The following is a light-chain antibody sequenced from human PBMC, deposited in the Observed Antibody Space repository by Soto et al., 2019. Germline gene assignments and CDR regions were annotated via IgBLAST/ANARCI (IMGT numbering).Light chain of an antibody. V-gene: IGKV3-20*01. CDR2: DAS. J-gene: IGKJ1*01. CDR3: QQYGSSPKT. Sequence: EIALTQSPGTLSLSPGERATLSCRASQSVGSRFLAWYQQKPGQAPRLLIYDASNRATGIPDRFSGSGSGTDFTLTISRLEPEDFAVYYCQQYGSSPKTFGQGTKVDIK. CDR1: QSVGSRF.